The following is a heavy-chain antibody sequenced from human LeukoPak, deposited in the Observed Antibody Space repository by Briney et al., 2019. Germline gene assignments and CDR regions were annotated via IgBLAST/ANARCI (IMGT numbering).Heavy chain of an antibody. CDR1: GYTFTNYD. V-gene: IGHV1-8*01. D-gene: IGHD7-27*01. CDR2: MNPKSGNT. Sequence: ASVKVSCKTSGYTFTNYDINWVRQATGQGLEWMGWMNPKSGNTGSAQRFQGRVTLTRDTSISTAYMELSSLRSEDTAVYYCARVWGSIDYWGQGTQVTVSS. J-gene: IGHJ4*02. CDR3: ARVWGSIDY.